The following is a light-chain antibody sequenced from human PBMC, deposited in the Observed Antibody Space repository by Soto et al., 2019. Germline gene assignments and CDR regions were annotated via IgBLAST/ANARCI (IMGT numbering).Light chain of an antibody. Sequence: DIQMTQSPSSVSASIGDRVTISCRASQSIYKWLVWYQQKPGKAPKLLIYAASSLQSGVPSRFSGSGSGTEFTLTISSLQPDDFATYFCQQYNSYPITFGQGTRLEIK. J-gene: IGKJ5*01. CDR2: AAS. CDR3: QQYNSYPIT. V-gene: IGKV1D-16*01. CDR1: QSIYKW.